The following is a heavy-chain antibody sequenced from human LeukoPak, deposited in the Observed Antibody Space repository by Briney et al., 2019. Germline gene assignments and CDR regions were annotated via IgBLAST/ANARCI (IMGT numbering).Heavy chain of an antibody. J-gene: IGHJ4*02. D-gene: IGHD6-19*01. CDR1: GFTFSSYA. CDR3: ARSYSSGWYDGCDY. Sequence: GGSLRLSCAASGFTFSSYAMHWVRQAPGMGLEWVAVISYDGSNKYYADSVKGRFTISRDNSKNTLYLQMNSLRAEDTAVYYCARSYSSGWYDGCDYWGQGTLVTVSS. CDR2: ISYDGSNK. V-gene: IGHV3-30-3*01.